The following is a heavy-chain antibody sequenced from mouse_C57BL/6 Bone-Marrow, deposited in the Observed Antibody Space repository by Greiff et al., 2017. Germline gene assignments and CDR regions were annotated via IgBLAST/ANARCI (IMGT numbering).Heavy chain of an antibody. CDR3: AKNYCGSKCAY. CDR2: INPSSGYT. D-gene: IGHD1-1*01. J-gene: IGHJ3*01. CDR1: GYTFTSYS. V-gene: IGHV1-4*01. Sequence: VQLQQSGAELARPGASVKMSCTASGYTFTSYSMHWVQQRPGQGLEWIGYINPSSGYTKYNPKFQDKATLTADKSSSTAYMQLSSLTSENSAVDYCAKNYCGSKCAYWGQGTLVTVYA.